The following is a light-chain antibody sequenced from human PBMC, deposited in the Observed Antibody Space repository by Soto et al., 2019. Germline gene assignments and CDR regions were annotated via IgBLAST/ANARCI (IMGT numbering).Light chain of an antibody. V-gene: IGKV1-12*01. J-gene: IGKJ4*01. CDR1: QAFSNL. CDR3: QQATNFPLT. Sequence: DIQMTQSPSSVSASVGDRVIISCRASQAFSNLLAWYQQKPGKAPKLLIYGASTLQGGVPSRFSGSESGTEFTLTISSVQPEDFETYYCQQATNFPLTFGAGTKVDIX. CDR2: GAS.